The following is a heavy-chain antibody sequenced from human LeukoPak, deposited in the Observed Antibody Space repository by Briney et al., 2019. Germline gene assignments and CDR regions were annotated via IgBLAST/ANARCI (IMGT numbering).Heavy chain of an antibody. D-gene: IGHD6-13*01. CDR2: ISYDGSNK. Sequence: GGSLRLSCAASGFTFSSYAMHWVRQAPGKGLEWVAVISYDGSNKYYADSVKGRFTISRDNSKNTLYLQMNSLRAEDTAVYYCARDQYSSSWYEVDYWGQGTLVTVSS. V-gene: IGHV3-30-3*01. CDR1: GFTFSSYA. J-gene: IGHJ4*02. CDR3: ARDQYSSSWYEVDY.